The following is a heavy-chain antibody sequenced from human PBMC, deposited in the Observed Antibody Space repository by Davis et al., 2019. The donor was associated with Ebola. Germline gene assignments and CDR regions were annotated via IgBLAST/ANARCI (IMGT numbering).Heavy chain of an antibody. J-gene: IGHJ4*02. CDR3: AYYGSGSSFDY. CDR1: GFTFSGSA. D-gene: IGHD3-10*01. V-gene: IGHV3-73*01. CDR2: IRSKANSYAT. Sequence: GESLKISCAASGFTFSGSAMHWVRQASGKGLEWVGRIRSKANSYATAYAASVKGRFTISRDDSKNTLYLQMNSLRAEDTAVYYCAYYGSGSSFDYWGQGTLVTVSS.